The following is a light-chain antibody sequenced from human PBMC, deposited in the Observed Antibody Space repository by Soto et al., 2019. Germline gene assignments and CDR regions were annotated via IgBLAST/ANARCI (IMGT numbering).Light chain of an antibody. Sequence: QSALTQPPSASGSPGQSVTISCTGTSSDVGGYNYVSWYQQHPGKAPKLMIYEVSKRPSGVPDRFSGSKSGNTASLTVSGLQAEDEADYYCISYAGSNLLYVFGTGTKLT. V-gene: IGLV2-8*01. CDR2: EVS. CDR1: SSDVGGYNY. J-gene: IGLJ1*01. CDR3: ISYAGSNLLYV.